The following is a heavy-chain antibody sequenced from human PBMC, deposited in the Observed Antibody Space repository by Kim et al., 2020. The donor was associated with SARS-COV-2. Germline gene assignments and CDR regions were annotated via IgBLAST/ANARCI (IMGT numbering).Heavy chain of an antibody. J-gene: IGHJ6*02. CDR1: GFTFSSYA. Sequence: GGSLRLSCAASGFTFSSYAMSWVRQAPGKGLEWVSAISGSGGSTYYADSVKGRFTISRDNSKNTLYLQMNSLRAEGTAVYYCAKGLHYYGSGTRRLTHYGMDVWGQGTTVTVSS. CDR2: ISGSGGST. D-gene: IGHD3-10*01. CDR3: AKGLHYYGSGTRRLTHYGMDV. V-gene: IGHV3-23*01.